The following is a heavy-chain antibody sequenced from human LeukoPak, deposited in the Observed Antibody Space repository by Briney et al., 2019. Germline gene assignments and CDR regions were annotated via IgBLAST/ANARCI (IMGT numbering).Heavy chain of an antibody. V-gene: IGHV3-74*03. CDR1: GFTFSRDW. CDR3: ARYYDFWSGYYYYYYMDV. Sequence: GGSLRLSCAASGFTFSRDWMHWVRQAPGKGLVWVSRISDDGSITTYADSVQGRFTISRDNAKNSLNLQMNSLRAEDTAVYYCARYYDFWSGYYYYYYMDVWGKGTTVTVSS. D-gene: IGHD3-3*01. CDR2: ISDDGSIT. J-gene: IGHJ6*03.